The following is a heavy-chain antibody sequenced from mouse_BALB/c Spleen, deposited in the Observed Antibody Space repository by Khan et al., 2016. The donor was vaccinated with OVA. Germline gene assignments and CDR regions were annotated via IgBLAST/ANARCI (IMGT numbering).Heavy chain of an antibody. CDR1: FSPSPNYL. Sequence: NPVKKSKTSSPPSFSPSPNYLLNFFNHSPLNFLKWRGWLNTYTGNPAYADDVKGRFAFSLETSANTAYLQINNLKNEDTATYFCARSASYWFFDVWGAGTTVTVSS. CDR2: LNTYTGNP. CDR3: ARSASYWFFDV. J-gene: IGHJ1*01. D-gene: IGHD6-1*01. V-gene: IGHV9-3-1*01.